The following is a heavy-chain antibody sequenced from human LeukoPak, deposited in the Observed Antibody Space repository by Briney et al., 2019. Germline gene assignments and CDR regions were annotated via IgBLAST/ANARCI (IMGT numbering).Heavy chain of an antibody. CDR3: ARRYPFYGMDV. D-gene: IGHD3-9*01. CDR1: GFTFSSYE. Sequence: PGGSLRLSCAASGFTFSSYEMNWVRQAPGKGLVWISCITSSGTNIYDADSVKGRFTISRDNAKNSLYLLMNSLRAEDTGVYYCARRYPFYGMDVWGQGTTVTVSS. J-gene: IGHJ6*02. CDR2: ITSSGTNI. V-gene: IGHV3-48*03.